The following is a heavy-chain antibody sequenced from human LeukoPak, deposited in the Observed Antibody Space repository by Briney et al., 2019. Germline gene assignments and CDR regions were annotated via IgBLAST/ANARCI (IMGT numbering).Heavy chain of an antibody. CDR1: GGSISSYY. V-gene: IGHV4-59*01. J-gene: IGHJ4*02. CDR3: ARDRVGSGSYYGAMGYFDY. D-gene: IGHD1-26*01. Sequence: SETLSLTRTVSGGSISSYYWSWIRQPPGKGLEWIGYIYYSGSTNYNPSLKSRVTISVDTSKNQFSLKLSSVTAADTAVYYCARDRVGSGSYYGAMGYFDYWGQGTLVTVSS. CDR2: IYYSGST.